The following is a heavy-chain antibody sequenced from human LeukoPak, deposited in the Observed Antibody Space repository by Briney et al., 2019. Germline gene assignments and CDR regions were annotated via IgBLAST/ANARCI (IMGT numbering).Heavy chain of an antibody. CDR2: IYYSGST. Sequence: SETLSLTCSVSGGSISSYYWSWIRQPPGKGLEWIGYIYYSGSTNYNPSLKSRVTISVDTSKNQFSLKLSSVTAADTDVYYCARYTIAGAGNDAFDIWGQGTMVTVSS. CDR3: ARYTIAGAGNDAFDI. V-gene: IGHV4-59*01. CDR1: GGSISSYY. J-gene: IGHJ3*02. D-gene: IGHD6-19*01.